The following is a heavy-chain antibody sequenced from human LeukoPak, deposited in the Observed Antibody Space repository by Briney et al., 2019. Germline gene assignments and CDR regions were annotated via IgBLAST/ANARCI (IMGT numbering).Heavy chain of an antibody. CDR3: ARHRTSGWGLDY. D-gene: IGHD6-19*01. Sequence: SETLSLTCTVSGGSISSSSYHWGWIRQPPGKGLEWIGNLYYSGSTYYNPSLKSRVTISVDTSKNQFSLKLSSVTAADTAVYYCARHRTSGWGLDYWGQGTLVTVSS. CDR1: GGSISSSSYH. V-gene: IGHV4-39*01. CDR2: LYYSGST. J-gene: IGHJ4*02.